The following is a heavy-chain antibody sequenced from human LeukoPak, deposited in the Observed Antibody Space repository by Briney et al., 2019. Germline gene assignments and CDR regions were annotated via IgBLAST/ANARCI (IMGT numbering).Heavy chain of an antibody. J-gene: IGHJ4*02. CDR1: GLTFSSYS. V-gene: IGHV3-48*04. CDR3: AKLVVVIGTIDYFDY. CDR2: ISSSSSTI. D-gene: IGHD2-15*01. Sequence: GGSLRLSCAASGLTFSSYSMNWVRQAPGKGLEWVSYISSSSSTIYYADSVKGRFTISRDNAKNSLYLQMNSLRAEDTAVYYCAKLVVVIGTIDYFDYWGQGTLVTVSS.